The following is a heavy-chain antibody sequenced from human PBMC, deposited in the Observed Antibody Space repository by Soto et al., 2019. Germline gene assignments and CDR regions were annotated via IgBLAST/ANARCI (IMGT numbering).Heavy chain of an antibody. CDR3: AKDPPRGYCSSTSCYSDYYYGMDV. Sequence: PGGSLRLSCAASGFTFSSYAMSWVRQAPGKGLEWVSAVSGSGGSTYYADSVKGRFTISRDNSKNTLYLQMNSLRAEDTAVYYCAKDPPRGYCSSTSCYSDYYYGMDVWGQGTTVTVSS. CDR2: VSGSGGST. V-gene: IGHV3-23*01. CDR1: GFTFSSYA. D-gene: IGHD2-2*02. J-gene: IGHJ6*02.